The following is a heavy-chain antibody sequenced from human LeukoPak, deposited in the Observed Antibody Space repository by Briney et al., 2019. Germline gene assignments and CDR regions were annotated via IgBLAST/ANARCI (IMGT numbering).Heavy chain of an antibody. D-gene: IGHD2-2*01. CDR1: GYTFTGYY. Sequence: GASVKVSCKASGYTFTGYYMHWVRQAPGHGLEWMGWVNPNSGGTNYAQNFHDRITMTRDTSISTAYMELSRLRSDDTAIYYCARANALYCSSTSCLFDYWGQGTLVTVSS. V-gene: IGHV1-2*02. CDR2: VNPNSGGT. CDR3: ARANALYCSSTSCLFDY. J-gene: IGHJ4*02.